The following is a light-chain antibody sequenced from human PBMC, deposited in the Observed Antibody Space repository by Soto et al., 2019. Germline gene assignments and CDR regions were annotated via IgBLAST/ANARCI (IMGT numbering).Light chain of an antibody. Sequence: EIDMTQSPDTLSVSPGERATLSCRASQNIINNLAWYQQKPGQAPRLLIYGASIRATGFPARFSGSGSGTEFTLTISSLQPEDFAVYYCQQYNDWPPLTFGGGTKVEIK. J-gene: IGKJ4*01. CDR2: GAS. V-gene: IGKV3-15*01. CDR1: QNIINN. CDR3: QQYNDWPPLT.